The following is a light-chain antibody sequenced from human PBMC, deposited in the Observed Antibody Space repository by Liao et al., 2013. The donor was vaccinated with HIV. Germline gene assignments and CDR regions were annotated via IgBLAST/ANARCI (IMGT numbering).Light chain of an antibody. Sequence: SYKLTQPSSVSVAPGKTATITCGGNNIGGKSVHWYQQKPGQAPVLVIYSDRDRPSGIPERFSGSNSGNTAALTISRVVAGDEADYYCQVWDSNNDLPVFGGGTKLTVL. CDR1: NIGGKS. CDR2: SDR. V-gene: IGLV3-21*01. CDR3: QVWDSNNDLPV. J-gene: IGLJ3*02.